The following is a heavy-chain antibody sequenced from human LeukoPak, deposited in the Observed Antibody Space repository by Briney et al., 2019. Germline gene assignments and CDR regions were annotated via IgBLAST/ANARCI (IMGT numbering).Heavy chain of an antibody. CDR1: GYTFSDFY. CDR3: ARDTNIPESETFHY. V-gene: IGHV1-2*02. J-gene: IGHJ4*02. Sequence: ASVKVSCKASGYTFSDFYIHWVRQAPGQGPEWMGWINPNIGSTNSAQKFQGRLTMTRDTSISTAYMELSGLRSDDTAVYYCARDTNIPESETFHYWGQGTLVTVSS. D-gene: IGHD2-2*02. CDR2: INPNIGST.